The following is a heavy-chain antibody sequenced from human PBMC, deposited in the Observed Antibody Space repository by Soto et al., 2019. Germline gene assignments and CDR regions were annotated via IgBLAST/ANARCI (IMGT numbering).Heavy chain of an antibody. CDR1: GGSISSSSYY. CDR3: ARRTNYYDSSGYYAEFDY. D-gene: IGHD3-22*01. J-gene: IGHJ4*02. V-gene: IGHV4-39*01. Sequence: SETLSLTCTVSGGSISSSSYYLGWIRQPPGKGLEWIGSIYYSGSTYYNPSLKSRVTISVDTSKNQFSLKLSSVTAADTAVYYCARRTNYYDSSGYYAEFDYWGQGTLVTVSS. CDR2: IYYSGST.